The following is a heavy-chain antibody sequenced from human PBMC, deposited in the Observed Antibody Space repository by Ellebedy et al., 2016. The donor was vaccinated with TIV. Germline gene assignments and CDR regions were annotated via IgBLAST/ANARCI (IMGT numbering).Heavy chain of an antibody. V-gene: IGHV3-11*01. J-gene: IGHJ4*02. CDR1: GFTFSGYY. CDR3: GRLGVIAGAGASDY. Sequence: GESLKISCAGSGFTFSGYYMSWIRQAPGKALEWVSYISYTGDTRHYADSVKGRFTISRDNAKNSLYLQMSSLRAEDTAVYSCGRLGVIAGAGASDYWGQGTLVIVSS. D-gene: IGHD6-13*01. CDR2: ISYTGDTR.